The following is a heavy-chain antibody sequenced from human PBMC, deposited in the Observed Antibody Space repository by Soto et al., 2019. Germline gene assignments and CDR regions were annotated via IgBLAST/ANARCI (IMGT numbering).Heavy chain of an antibody. CDR1: GGSISSSSYY. D-gene: IGHD3-22*01. Sequence: PSETLSLTCTVSGGSISSSSYYWGWIRQPPGKGLEWIGSIYYSGSTYYNPSLKSRVTISVDTSKNQFSLKLSSVTAADTAVYYCARLGLDYYDSSGYSKAFDYWGQGTLVTVS. CDR2: IYYSGST. V-gene: IGHV4-39*01. CDR3: ARLGLDYYDSSGYSKAFDY. J-gene: IGHJ4*02.